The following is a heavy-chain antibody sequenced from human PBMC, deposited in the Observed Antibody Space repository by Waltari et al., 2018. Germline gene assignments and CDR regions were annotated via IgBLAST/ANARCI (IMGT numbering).Heavy chain of an antibody. D-gene: IGHD1-26*01. CDR1: GYSIRSGYY. V-gene: IGHV4-38-2*02. CDR3: TREEGGATDY. CDR2: IYHSGRT. J-gene: IGHJ4*02. Sequence: QVQLQESGPGLVKPSETLSLTCAVSGYSIRSGYYWGWIRQPPGKGLEWIGTIYHSGRTLYNPSLKSRVTLSVSTSKNQFSLKLSSVTAADTAVYYCTREEGGATDYWGQGTLVTVSS.